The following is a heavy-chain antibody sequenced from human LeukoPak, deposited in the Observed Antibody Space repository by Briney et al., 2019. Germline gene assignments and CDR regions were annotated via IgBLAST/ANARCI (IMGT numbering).Heavy chain of an antibody. CDR2: ISGSGGST. CDR1: GFTFSSYA. V-gene: IGHV3-23*01. CDR3: AGSYYSSY. Sequence: GGSLRLSCAVSGFTFSSYAMSWVRQPPGKGLEWVSAISGSGGSTYYADSVKGRVTISRDNSKNTLYLQMNSVRAEDTAVYYCAGSYYSSYWGQGTRVTVSS. D-gene: IGHD3-10*01. J-gene: IGHJ4*02.